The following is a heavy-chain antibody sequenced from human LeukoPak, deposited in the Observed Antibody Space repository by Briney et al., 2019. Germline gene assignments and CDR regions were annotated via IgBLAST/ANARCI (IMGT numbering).Heavy chain of an antibody. Sequence: ASVKLSCKASGYTFTGYYMHWVRQAPGQGLEWMGWINPNSGGTNYAQKFQGRVTMTRDTSISTAYMELSRLRSDDTAVYYCARDEDYYDSSGYYNWFDPWGQGTLVTVSS. V-gene: IGHV1-2*02. J-gene: IGHJ5*02. D-gene: IGHD3-22*01. CDR3: ARDEDYYDSSGYYNWFDP. CDR1: GYTFTGYY. CDR2: INPNSGGT.